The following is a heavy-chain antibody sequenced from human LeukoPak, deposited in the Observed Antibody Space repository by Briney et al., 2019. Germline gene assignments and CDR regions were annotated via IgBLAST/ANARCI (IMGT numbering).Heavy chain of an antibody. CDR2: INPSGGST. V-gene: IGHV1-46*01. Sequence: ASVKVSCKASGYTFTSYYMHWVRQAPGQGLEWMGIINPSGGSTSYAQKFQGRVTMTRDTSTSTVYMELSSLRSEDTAVYYCARDGSGSYYTLPFDYWGQGTLVTVSS. D-gene: IGHD3-10*01. J-gene: IGHJ4*02. CDR3: ARDGSGSYYTLPFDY. CDR1: GYTFTSYY.